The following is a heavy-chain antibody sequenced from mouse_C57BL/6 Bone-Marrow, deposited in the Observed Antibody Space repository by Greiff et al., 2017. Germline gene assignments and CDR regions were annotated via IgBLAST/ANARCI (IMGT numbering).Heavy chain of an antibody. CDR2: IYPGSGST. D-gene: IGHD2-13*01. J-gene: IGHJ1*03. Sequence: VQLQQPGAELVKPGASVKMSCKASGYTFTSYWITWVKQRPGQGLEWIGDIYPGSGSTNYNEKFKSKATLTVDTSSSPAYMQLSSLTSEDSAVYYCARRGDGYFDVWGTGTTVTVSS. CDR3: ARRGDGYFDV. CDR1: GYTFTSYW. V-gene: IGHV1-55*01.